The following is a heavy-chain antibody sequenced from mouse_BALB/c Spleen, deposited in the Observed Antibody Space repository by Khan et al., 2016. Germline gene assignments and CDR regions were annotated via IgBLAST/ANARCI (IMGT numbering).Heavy chain of an antibody. D-gene: IGHD1-1*01. V-gene: IGHV4-1*02. Sequence: EVKLLESGGGLVQPGGSLKLSCAASGFDFSRYWMSWVRQAPGKGLEWIGEINPDSSTINYTPSLKDKFIFSRDNAKNTLYLQLSKVRSEDSALYFCVSPFTTGVAYWGHGTLVTVSA. CDR2: INPDSSTI. CDR3: VSPFTTGVAY. CDR1: GFDFSRYW. J-gene: IGHJ3*01.